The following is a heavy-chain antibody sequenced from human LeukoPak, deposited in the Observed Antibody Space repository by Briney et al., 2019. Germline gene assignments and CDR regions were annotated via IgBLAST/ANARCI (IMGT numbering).Heavy chain of an antibody. Sequence: GGSLRLSCAASGFTVSSSYMSWVRQAPGKGLEWVSAISGSGGSTYYADSVKGRFTISRDNSKNTLYLQMNSLRAEDTAVYYCAKLTVTDYYYYGMDVWGQGTTVTVSS. J-gene: IGHJ6*02. CDR2: ISGSGGST. V-gene: IGHV3-23*01. CDR1: GFTVSSSY. CDR3: AKLTVTDYYYYGMDV. D-gene: IGHD4-11*01.